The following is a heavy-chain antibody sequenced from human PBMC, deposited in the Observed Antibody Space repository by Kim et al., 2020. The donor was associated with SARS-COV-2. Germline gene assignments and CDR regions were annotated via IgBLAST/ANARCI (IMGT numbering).Heavy chain of an antibody. J-gene: IGHJ4*02. CDR1: GGTFSSYA. Sequence: SVKVSCKASGGTFSSYAISWVRQAPGQGLEWMGGIIPIFGTANYAQKFQGRVTITADESTSTAYMELSSLRSEDTAVYYCASLTPDLVGATTLIDYWGQGTLVTVSS. CDR3: ASLTPDLVGATTLIDY. CDR2: IIPIFGTA. D-gene: IGHD1-26*01. V-gene: IGHV1-69*13.